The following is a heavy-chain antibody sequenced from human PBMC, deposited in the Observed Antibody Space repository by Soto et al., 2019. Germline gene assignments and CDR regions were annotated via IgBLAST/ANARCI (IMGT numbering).Heavy chain of an antibody. V-gene: IGHV3-48*01. CDR2: ISSSSSTI. CDR3: ANLHLGELSSFDY. Sequence: PGGSLRLSCAASGFTFSSYSMNWVRQAPGKGLEWVSYISSSSSTIYYADSVKGRFTISRDNAKNSLYLQMNSLRAEDTAVYYCANLHLGELSSFDYWGQGTLVTVSS. CDR1: GFTFSSYS. J-gene: IGHJ4*02. D-gene: IGHD3-16*02.